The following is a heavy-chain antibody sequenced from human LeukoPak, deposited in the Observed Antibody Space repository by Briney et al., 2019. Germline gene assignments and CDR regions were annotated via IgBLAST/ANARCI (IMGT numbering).Heavy chain of an antibody. V-gene: IGHV3-11*01. CDR1: GFSFSDYY. D-gene: IGHD1-14*01. J-gene: IGHJ4*02. Sequence: GGSLRLSCAASGFSFSDYYMSWIRQAPGKGLQWLSYISSGGNTIYYADSVKGRFTISRDNAKNSLYLQMDSLKAEDTAVYYCARALGVSPFDYWGQGTLVTVSS. CDR3: ARALGVSPFDY. CDR2: ISSGGNTI.